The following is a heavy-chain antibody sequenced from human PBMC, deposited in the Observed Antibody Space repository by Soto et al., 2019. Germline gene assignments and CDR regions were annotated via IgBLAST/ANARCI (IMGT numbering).Heavy chain of an antibody. Sequence: NPSETLSLTCTVSGGSISDYYWSLIRQPPGKGLEWIGYIYYSGGTDYNPSLKSRVTISVDTSKNQFSLKLSSVTAADTAVYYCARMYTSGWFDPWGQGTLVTVSS. CDR2: IYYSGGT. D-gene: IGHD6-25*01. CDR3: ARMYTSGWFDP. J-gene: IGHJ5*02. CDR1: GGSISDYY. V-gene: IGHV4-59*01.